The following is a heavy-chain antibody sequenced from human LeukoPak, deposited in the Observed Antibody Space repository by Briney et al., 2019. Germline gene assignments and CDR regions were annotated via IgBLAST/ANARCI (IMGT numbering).Heavy chain of an antibody. CDR3: AREYSSGWYDGFDI. J-gene: IGHJ3*02. V-gene: IGHV3-66*01. D-gene: IGHD6-19*01. Sequence: GGSLRLSCAASGFSVSSNYMSWVRQAPGKGLEWVAFLYSRGYSKYADSVKGRFSISRGTSENTPSLQMNSLRAEDSAVYYCAREYSSGWYDGFDIWGQGTMVTVSS. CDR1: GFSVSSNY. CDR2: LYSRGYS.